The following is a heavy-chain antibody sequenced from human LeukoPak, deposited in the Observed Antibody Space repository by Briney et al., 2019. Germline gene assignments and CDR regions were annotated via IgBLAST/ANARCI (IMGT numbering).Heavy chain of an antibody. CDR1: GFTFSSYG. J-gene: IGHJ6*02. V-gene: IGHV3-33*01. CDR2: IWYDGSNK. Sequence: GGSLRLSCAASGFTFSSYGMHWVRQAPGKGLEWVAVIWYDGSNKYYADSVKGRSTISRDNSKNTLYLQMNSLRAEDTAVYYCARPTLQLGAYYYGMDVWGQGTTVTVSS. D-gene: IGHD6-6*01. CDR3: ARPTLQLGAYYYGMDV.